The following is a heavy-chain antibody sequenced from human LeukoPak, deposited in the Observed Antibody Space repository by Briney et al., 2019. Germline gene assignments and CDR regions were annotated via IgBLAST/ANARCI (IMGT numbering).Heavy chain of an antibody. V-gene: IGHV3-73*01. D-gene: IGHD2-2*01. CDR3: TSPDIVVVPAADY. J-gene: IGHJ4*02. Sequence: GGPLRLSCAASGFPFSGSAMHWVRQASGKGLEWVGRIRSKANSYATAYAASVKGRFTISRDDSKNTAYLQMNSLKTEDTAVYYCTSPDIVVVPAADYWGQGTLVTVSS. CDR1: GFPFSGSA. CDR2: IRSKANSYAT.